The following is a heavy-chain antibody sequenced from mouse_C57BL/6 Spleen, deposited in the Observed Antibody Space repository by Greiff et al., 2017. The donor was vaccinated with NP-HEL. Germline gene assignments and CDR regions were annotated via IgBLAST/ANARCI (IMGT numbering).Heavy chain of an antibody. Sequence: QVQLQQPGTELVKPGASVKLSCKASGYTFTSYWMHWVKQRPGQGLEWIGNINPSNGGTNYNEKFKSKATLTVDKSSSTAYMQLSSLTSEDSAVYDGARAVFYDYDRGYAMDYWGQGTSVTVSS. V-gene: IGHV1-53*01. CDR1: GYTFTSYW. J-gene: IGHJ4*01. D-gene: IGHD2-4*01. CDR3: ARAVFYDYDRGYAMDY. CDR2: INPSNGGT.